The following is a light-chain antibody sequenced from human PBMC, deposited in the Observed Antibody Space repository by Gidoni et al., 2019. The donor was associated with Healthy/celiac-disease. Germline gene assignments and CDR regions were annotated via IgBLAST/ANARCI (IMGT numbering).Light chain of an antibody. CDR2: KAS. CDR3: QQYNSYRT. V-gene: IGKV1-5*03. Sequence: DIQMTQSPSTLSASVGDRVTITCRASQSISSWFAWYQQKPGKAPKCLIYKASSLESGVPTRFSGSGSGTEFTLTVSSLQTDDFATYYSQQYNSYRTFGQGTKVEIK. J-gene: IGKJ1*01. CDR1: QSISSW.